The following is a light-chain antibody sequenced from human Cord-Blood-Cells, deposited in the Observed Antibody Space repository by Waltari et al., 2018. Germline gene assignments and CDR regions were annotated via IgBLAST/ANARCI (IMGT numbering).Light chain of an antibody. Sequence: QSVLTQPPSASGTPAQRVTISCSGRRSNIGRNYVYWYQQLPGTAPKLLIYRNNQRPSGVPDRFSGSKSGTSASLAISGLRSEDEADYYCAAWDDSLSGLYVFGTGTKVTVL. CDR3: AAWDDSLSGLYV. CDR2: RNN. CDR1: RSNIGRNY. J-gene: IGLJ1*01. V-gene: IGLV1-47*01.